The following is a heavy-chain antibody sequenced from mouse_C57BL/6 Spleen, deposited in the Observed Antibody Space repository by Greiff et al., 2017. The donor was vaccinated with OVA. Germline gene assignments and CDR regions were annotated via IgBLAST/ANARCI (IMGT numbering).Heavy chain of an antibody. Sequence: VQLVESGAELVRPGASVKLSCKASGYTFTDYYINWVKQRPGQGLEWIARIYPGSGNTYYNEKFKGKATLTAEKSSSTAYMQLSSLTSEDSAVYFCARTSTVVAGVDYWGQGTTLTVSS. CDR1: GYTFTDYY. CDR3: ARTSTVVAGVDY. D-gene: IGHD1-1*01. J-gene: IGHJ2*01. V-gene: IGHV1-76*01. CDR2: IYPGSGNT.